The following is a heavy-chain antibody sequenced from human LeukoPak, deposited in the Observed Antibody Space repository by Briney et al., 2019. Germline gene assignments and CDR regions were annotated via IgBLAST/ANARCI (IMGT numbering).Heavy chain of an antibody. Sequence: GSLRLPCAASGFTFSSYSMNWVRQPPGKGLEWIGSIYYSGSTYYNPSLKSRVTISVDTSKNQFSLKLSSVTAADTAVYYCARTYYYDSSGNYYYYYMDVWGKGTTVTVSS. CDR1: GFTFSSYSMN. CDR3: ARTYYYDSSGNYYYYYMDV. V-gene: IGHV4-39*01. CDR2: IYYSGST. D-gene: IGHD3-22*01. J-gene: IGHJ6*03.